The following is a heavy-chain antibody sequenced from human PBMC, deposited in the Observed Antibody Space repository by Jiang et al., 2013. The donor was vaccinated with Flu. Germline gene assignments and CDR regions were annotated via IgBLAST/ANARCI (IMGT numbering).Heavy chain of an antibody. CDR3: ARADRIAAPGYSFDY. Sequence: SVKVSCKASGYTLTSYGITWVRQAPGRGLEWMGWISAYNGHTNYAQKFQGRVTMTTDTSTSTAYMEVRSLKSDDTAVYYCARADRIAAPGYSFDYWGQGTLVTVSS. CDR2: ISAYNGHT. D-gene: IGHD6-25*01. V-gene: IGHV1-18*04. J-gene: IGHJ4*02. CDR1: GYTLTSYG.